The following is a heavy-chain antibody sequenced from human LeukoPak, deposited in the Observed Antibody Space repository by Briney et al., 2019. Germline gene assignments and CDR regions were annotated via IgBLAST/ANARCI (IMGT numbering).Heavy chain of an antibody. CDR2: ISAYNGNT. Sequence: ASVKVSCKASGYTFTSYGISWVRQAPGQGLEWMGWISAYNGNTNYAQKLQGRVTMTTDTSTSTAYMELRSLRSDDTAVYCCARAEIDYYGSGSYSIRFDPWGQGTLVTVSS. CDR1: GYTFTSYG. V-gene: IGHV1-18*01. D-gene: IGHD3-10*01. J-gene: IGHJ5*02. CDR3: ARAEIDYYGSGSYSIRFDP.